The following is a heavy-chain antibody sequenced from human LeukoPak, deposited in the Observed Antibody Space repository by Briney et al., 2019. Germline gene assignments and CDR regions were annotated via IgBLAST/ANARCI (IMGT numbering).Heavy chain of an antibody. CDR2: IYYSGST. J-gene: IGHJ4*02. D-gene: IGHD5-18*01. CDR3: ARHEDTAMVVSPFDY. Sequence: SETLSLTCTVSGGSISSYYWSWIRQPPGKGLEWIGYIYYSGSTNYNPSLKSRVTISVDTSKNQFSLKLSSVTAADTAVYYCARHEDTAMVVSPFDYWGQGTLVTVSS. CDR1: GGSISSYY. V-gene: IGHV4-59*01.